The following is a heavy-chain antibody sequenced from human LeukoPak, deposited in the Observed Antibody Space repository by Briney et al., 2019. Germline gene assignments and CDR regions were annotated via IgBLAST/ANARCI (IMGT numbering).Heavy chain of an antibody. J-gene: IGHJ4*02. CDR2: ISWNSGSI. CDR1: GFTFDDYA. Sequence: PGGSLRLSCAASGFTFDDYAMHWVRQAPGKGLEWVSGISWNSGSIGYADSVKGRFTISRDNAKNSLYLQMNSLRAEDTAVYYCARDKLRYFDWLLDYWGQGTLVTVSS. V-gene: IGHV3-9*01. D-gene: IGHD3-9*01. CDR3: ARDKLRYFDWLLDY.